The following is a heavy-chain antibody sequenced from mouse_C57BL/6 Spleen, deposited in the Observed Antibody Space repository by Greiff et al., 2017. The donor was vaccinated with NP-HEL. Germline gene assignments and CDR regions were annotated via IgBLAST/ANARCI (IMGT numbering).Heavy chain of an antibody. CDR2: IYPGSGST. J-gene: IGHJ2*01. V-gene: IGHV1-55*01. CDR3: ARSGIYYGNSYYFDY. D-gene: IGHD2-1*01. Sequence: QVQLQQPGAELVKPGASVKMSCKASGYTFTSYWITWVKQRPGQGLEWIGDIYPGSGSTNYNEKFKSKATLTVDTSSSTAYMQLSSLTSEDSAVYYCARSGIYYGNSYYFDYWGQGTTLTVSS. CDR1: GYTFTSYW.